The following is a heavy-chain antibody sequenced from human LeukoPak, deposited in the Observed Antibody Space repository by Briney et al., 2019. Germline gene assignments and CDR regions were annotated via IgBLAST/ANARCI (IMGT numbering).Heavy chain of an antibody. J-gene: IGHJ4*02. CDR3: AKVAYFDINRGAFDY. V-gene: IGHV3-23*01. CDR2: ISGSGST. Sequence: PGGSLRLSRAASGFTFSNYAMTWVRQAPGKGLEWVSGISGSGSTYYADSVKGRFTISRDNSKNTLYLQMNSLRAGDTAVYYCAKVAYFDINRGAFDYWGQGTLVTVSS. D-gene: IGHD3-22*01. CDR1: GFTFSNYA.